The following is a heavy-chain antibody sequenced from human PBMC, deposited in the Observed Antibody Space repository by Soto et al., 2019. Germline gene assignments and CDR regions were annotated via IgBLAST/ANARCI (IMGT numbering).Heavy chain of an antibody. CDR3: ARGVTMITGFDY. D-gene: IGHD3-22*01. J-gene: IGHJ4*02. V-gene: IGHV4-61*01. CDR2: IFYNGST. CDR1: GGSVSSCSYY. Sequence: SETLSLTCTVSGGSVSSCSYYWSWIRQPPGKGLELIGYIFYNGSTNYNPSLKSRVTMSVDTSRDQFSLRLSSVTAPDTAFYYCARGVTMITGFDYWGQGSLVTVSS.